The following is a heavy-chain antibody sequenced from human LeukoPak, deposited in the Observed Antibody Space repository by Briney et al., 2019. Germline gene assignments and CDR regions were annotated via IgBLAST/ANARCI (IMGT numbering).Heavy chain of an antibody. CDR2: IDYSGTT. CDR3: ARHVSYCSSANCYRSYYYYMDV. Sequence: ASETLSLTCTVSGDSISGSNFYWGWIRQSPGKGLEWIGSIDYSGTTYYSSSLKSRVTLSVDTPNNQFSLTLTYLTAADTAVYYCARHVSYCSSANCYRSYYYYMDVWDKGTTVTISS. D-gene: IGHD2-2*01. V-gene: IGHV4-39*01. CDR1: GDSISGSNFY. J-gene: IGHJ6*03.